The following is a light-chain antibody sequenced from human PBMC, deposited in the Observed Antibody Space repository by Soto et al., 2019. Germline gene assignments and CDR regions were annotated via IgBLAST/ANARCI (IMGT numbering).Light chain of an antibody. CDR2: DAS. CDR3: QQRSNWRVT. J-gene: IGKJ5*01. V-gene: IGKV3-11*01. CDR1: PSVPNY. Sequence: IVLTQSPATLSLSPGERATLSCRASPSVPNYLAWYQQKPGQAPRLLIYDASNRATGIPARYSGSGSGTDFTLTISSLEPEDFAVYYCQQRSNWRVTFGQGTRLEIK.